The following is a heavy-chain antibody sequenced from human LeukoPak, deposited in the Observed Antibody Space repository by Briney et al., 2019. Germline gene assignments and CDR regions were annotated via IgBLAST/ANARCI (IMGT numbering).Heavy chain of an antibody. Sequence: GSSVKVSCKASGGTFSSYAISWVRQAPGQGLEWMGGIIPIFGTANYAQKFQGRVTMTRDTSISTAYMELSRLRSDDTAVYYCARGDSSGPYYYYYMDVWGKGITVTVSS. CDR2: IIPIFGTA. CDR1: GGTFSSYA. D-gene: IGHD3-22*01. J-gene: IGHJ6*03. V-gene: IGHV1-69*05. CDR3: ARGDSSGPYYYYYMDV.